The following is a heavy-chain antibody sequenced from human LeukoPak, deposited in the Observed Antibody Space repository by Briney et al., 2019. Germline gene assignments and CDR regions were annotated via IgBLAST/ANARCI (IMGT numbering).Heavy chain of an antibody. J-gene: IGHJ6*02. V-gene: IGHV4-34*01. CDR1: GGSLSGHY. CDR2: IHHSGNT. Sequence: PSETLSLTCAVHGGSLSGHYWNWIRQPPGKGLEWIGQIHHSGNTNYNPSLKSRVTISVDTSKNQFSLKLSSVTAADPAVYYCASRSYSSYYYGMDLWGQGTTVTVSS. CDR3: ASRSYSSYYYGMDL.